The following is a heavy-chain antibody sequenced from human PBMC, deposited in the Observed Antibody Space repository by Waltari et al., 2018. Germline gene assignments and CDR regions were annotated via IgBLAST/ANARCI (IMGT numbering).Heavy chain of an antibody. J-gene: IGHJ4*02. D-gene: IGHD6-13*01. V-gene: IGHV1-69*05. Sequence: QVQLVQSGAEVKKPGSSVKVSCKASGGTFSSYAISWVRQAPGQGLEWMGGVIPIFGTANYAQKFQGRVTITTDESTSTAYMELSSLRSEDTAVYYCARKGGSSWIRYYFDYWGQGTLVTVSS. CDR1: GGTFSSYA. CDR2: VIPIFGTA. CDR3: ARKGGSSWIRYYFDY.